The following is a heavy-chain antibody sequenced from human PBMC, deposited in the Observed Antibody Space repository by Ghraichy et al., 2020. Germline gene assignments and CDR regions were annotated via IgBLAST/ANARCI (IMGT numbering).Heavy chain of an antibody. CDR3: ARAYCGGDCYSYAFDI. V-gene: IGHV4-59*01. J-gene: IGHJ3*02. CDR2: IYYSGST. CDR1: GGSISSYY. D-gene: IGHD2-21*02. Sequence: SETLSLTCTVSGGSISSYYWSWIRQPPGKGLEWIGYIYYSGSTNYNPSLKSRVTISVDTSKNQFSLKLSSVTAADTAVYYCARAYCGGDCYSYAFDIWGQGTMVTVSS.